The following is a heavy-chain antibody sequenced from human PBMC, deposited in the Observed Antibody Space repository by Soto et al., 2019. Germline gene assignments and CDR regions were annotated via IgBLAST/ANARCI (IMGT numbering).Heavy chain of an antibody. CDR1: GFSVTANY. J-gene: IGHJ4*02. Sequence: EVQVVESGGGLIQPGGSLRLSCEVSGFSVTANYMSWVRQAPGKGLEWVSVIYSGGSTYYIDSVKGRFSISRDISKNTLYLQRNSLMAEHTAVYYCPGYGYWGQGTLVTVSS. CDR3: PGYGY. D-gene: IGHD5-12*01. CDR2: IYSGGST. V-gene: IGHV3-53*01.